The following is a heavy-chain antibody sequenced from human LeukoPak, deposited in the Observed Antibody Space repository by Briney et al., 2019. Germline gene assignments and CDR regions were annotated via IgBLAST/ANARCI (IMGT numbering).Heavy chain of an antibody. CDR2: INHSGST. D-gene: IGHD3-22*01. V-gene: IGHV4-34*01. CDR1: GGSFSGYY. Sequence: PSETLSLTCAVYGGSFSGYYWSWIRQPPGKGLEWIGEINHSGSTNYNPSLKSRVTISVDTSKNQFSLKLSSVTAADTAVYYCAKRPKTRSHDSSGYPLNYYLCYWGPGTPVTGSS. J-gene: IGHJ4*01. CDR3: AKRPKTRSHDSSGYPLNYYLCY.